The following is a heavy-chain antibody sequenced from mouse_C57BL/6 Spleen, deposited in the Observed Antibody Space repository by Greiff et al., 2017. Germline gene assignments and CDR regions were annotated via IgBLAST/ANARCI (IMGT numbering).Heavy chain of an antibody. CDR1: GYTFTSYW. D-gene: IGHD2-1*01. V-gene: IGHV1-61*01. Sequence: QVQLQQPGAELVRPGSSVKLSCKASGYTFTSYWMDWVKQRPGQGLEWIGNINPSDSETHYNQKFKDKATLTVDKSSSTAYMQLSSLTSEDSAVYYCARGRDTMVRYFDYWGQGTTLTVSS. CDR2: INPSDSET. J-gene: IGHJ2*01. CDR3: ARGRDTMVRYFDY.